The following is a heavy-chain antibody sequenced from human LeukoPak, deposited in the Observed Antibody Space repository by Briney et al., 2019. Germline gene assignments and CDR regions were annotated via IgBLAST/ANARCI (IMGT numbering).Heavy chain of an antibody. V-gene: IGHV1-2*02. CDR1: GYTFTSYD. CDR2: INPNSGGT. J-gene: IGHJ6*02. Sequence: VASVKVSCKASGYTFTSYDINWVRQATGQGLEWMGWINPNSGGTNYAQKFQGRVTMTRDTSISTAYMELSRLRSDDTAVYYCARVRAYGESHYYYYYGMDVWGQGTTVTVPS. CDR3: ARVRAYGESHYYYYYGMDV. D-gene: IGHD4-17*01.